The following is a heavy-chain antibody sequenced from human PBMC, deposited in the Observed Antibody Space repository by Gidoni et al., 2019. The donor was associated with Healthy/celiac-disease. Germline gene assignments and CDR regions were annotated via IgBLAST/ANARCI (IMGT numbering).Heavy chain of an antibody. CDR1: GSTFSRHA. CDR2: ISYDGSNK. D-gene: IGHD6-13*01. V-gene: IGHV3-30-3*01. Sequence: QVQLVESGGGVVQPGRSLRLPCAASGSTFSRHAMHWVRQAHCKGLEWVAVISYDGSNKYYAYSVKGRFTISRDNSKNPLYLQMNSLRAEDTAVYYCARDPGGLAAAGTGLLGFDYWVQVTLVTVSS. CDR3: ARDPGGLAAAGTGLLGFDY. J-gene: IGHJ4*02.